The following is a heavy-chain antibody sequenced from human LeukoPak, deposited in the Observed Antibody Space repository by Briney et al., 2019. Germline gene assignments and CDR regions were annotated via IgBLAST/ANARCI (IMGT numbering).Heavy chain of an antibody. CDR1: GFTFSTYA. Sequence: PGGSLRLSCAASGFTFSTYAMSWVRQPPGKGLEWIGEINHSGSTNYNPSLKSRVTISVDTSKNQFSLKLSSVTAADTAVYYCARSPTGSAWFDPWGQGTLVTVSS. CDR3: ARSPTGSAWFDP. J-gene: IGHJ5*02. V-gene: IGHV4-34*01. CDR2: INHSGST. D-gene: IGHD4-17*01.